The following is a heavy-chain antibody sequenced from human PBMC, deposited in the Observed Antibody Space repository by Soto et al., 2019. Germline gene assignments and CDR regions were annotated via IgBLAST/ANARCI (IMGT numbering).Heavy chain of an antibody. D-gene: IGHD2-15*01. Sequence: PSETLSLTCAVSGDSISGYHWAWIRQPPGKGLEWLGSVHYSGNTYYNPSLKSRLTISVDKSKNQFSLNLSSVTAADTAVYYCARQDRVVAEGRWFDPWGQGTRVTVSS. CDR2: VHYSGNT. CDR1: GDSISGYH. CDR3: ARQDRVVAEGRWFDP. V-gene: IGHV4-38-2*01. J-gene: IGHJ5*02.